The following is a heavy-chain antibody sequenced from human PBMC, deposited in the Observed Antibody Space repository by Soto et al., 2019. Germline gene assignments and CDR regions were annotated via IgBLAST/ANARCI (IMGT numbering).Heavy chain of an antibody. CDR1: GGTLSSSA. Sequence: QVQLVQSVAEVKKPGSSVKVSCKASGGTLSSSAISWVRQAPGQGIEWMGGIIPIFGTANYAQKFQGRVTITADESKITAYMEQSSLRSEDTAVYYCARGLTSNIVLMVYATSQWGQGTLVTVSS. CDR3: ARGLTSNIVLMVYATSQ. V-gene: IGHV1-69*01. D-gene: IGHD2-8*01. CDR2: IIPIFGTA. J-gene: IGHJ4*02.